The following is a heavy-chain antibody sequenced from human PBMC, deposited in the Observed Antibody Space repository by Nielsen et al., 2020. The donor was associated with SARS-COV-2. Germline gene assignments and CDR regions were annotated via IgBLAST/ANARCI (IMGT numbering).Heavy chain of an antibody. CDR1: GGSISSYY. D-gene: IGHD7-27*01. Sequence: SETLSLTCTVSGGSISSYYWGWIRQPPGKGLEWIGSIYYSGSTYYNPSLKSRVTISVDTSKNQFSLKLSSVTAADTAVYYCARISDWGLSGYFDYWGQGTLVTVSP. J-gene: IGHJ4*02. CDR3: ARISDWGLSGYFDY. CDR2: IYYSGST. V-gene: IGHV4-39*07.